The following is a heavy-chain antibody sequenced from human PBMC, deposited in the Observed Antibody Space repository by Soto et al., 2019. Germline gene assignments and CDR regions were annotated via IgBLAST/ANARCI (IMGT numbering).Heavy chain of an antibody. CDR1: GFTFSSYW. J-gene: IGHJ3*02. CDR3: ARVGPYCGGDCLGAFDI. D-gene: IGHD2-21*02. CDR2: IKQDGSEK. V-gene: IGHV3-7*01. Sequence: EVQLVESGGGLVQPGGSLRLPCAASGFTFSSYWMSWVRQAPGKGLEWVANIKQDGSEKYYVDSVKGRFTISRDNAKNSLYLQMNSLRAEDTAVYYCARVGPYCGGDCLGAFDIWGQGTMVTVSS.